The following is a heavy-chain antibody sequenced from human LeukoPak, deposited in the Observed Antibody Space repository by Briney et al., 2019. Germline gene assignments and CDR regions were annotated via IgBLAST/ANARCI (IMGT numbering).Heavy chain of an antibody. J-gene: IGHJ4*02. CDR2: IYYSGST. CDR3: ASSYYYDSSGYYSFDY. V-gene: IGHV4-39*07. D-gene: IGHD3-22*01. CDR1: GGSISSSSYY. Sequence: SETLSLTCTVSGGSISSSSYYWGWIRQPPGKGLEWIGSIYYSGSTYYNPSLKSRVTISVDTSKNQFSLKLSSVTAADTAVYYCASSYYYDSSGYYSFDYWGQGTLVTVSS.